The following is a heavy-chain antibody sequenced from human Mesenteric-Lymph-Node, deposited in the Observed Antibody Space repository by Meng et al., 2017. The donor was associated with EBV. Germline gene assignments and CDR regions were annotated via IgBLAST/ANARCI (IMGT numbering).Heavy chain of an antibody. CDR2: IYWDDDK. CDR1: GFSHSTSGVG. V-gene: IGHV2-5*02. CDR3: ANVQGDITFAY. D-gene: IGHD3-10*01. J-gene: IGHJ4*02. Sequence: QITLKDSGPTLVKPTQTLTLTCTFSGFSHSTSGVGVGWIRQPPGKALEWLALIYWDDDKRYSPSLKSRLTITKDTSKNQVVLTMTNMDPVDTGTYYCANVQGDITFAYWGQGTLVTVSS.